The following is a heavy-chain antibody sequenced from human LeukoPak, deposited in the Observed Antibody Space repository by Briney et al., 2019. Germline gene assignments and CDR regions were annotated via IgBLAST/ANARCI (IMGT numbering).Heavy chain of an antibody. J-gene: IGHJ4*02. V-gene: IGHV3-30*03. D-gene: IGHD3-22*01. CDR2: ISYDGSNK. Sequence: GGSLRLSCAASGFTFSSYGMHWVRQAPGKGLEWVAVISYDGSNKYYADSVKGRFTISRDNPKDTLYLQMNSLRAEDTAVYYCARTMTDDYWGQGTLVTVSS. CDR3: ARTMTDDY. CDR1: GFTFSSYG.